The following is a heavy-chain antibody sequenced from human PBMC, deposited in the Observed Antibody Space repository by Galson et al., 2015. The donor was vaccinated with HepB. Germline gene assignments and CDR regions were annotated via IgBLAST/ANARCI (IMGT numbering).Heavy chain of an antibody. D-gene: IGHD3-22*01. V-gene: IGHV3-73*01. J-gene: IGHJ4*02. CDR2: IRGKANSYAT. CDR3: TRHISSYDSGGYYSTFDY. Sequence: SLRLSCAASGFTFSDSAMHWVRQASGKGLEWVGRIRGKANSYATAYAASVKGRFTVSRDDSKNTAYLQMNSLKTEDTAVYYCTRHISSYDSGGYYSTFDYWGQGTLVTVSS. CDR1: GFTFSDSA.